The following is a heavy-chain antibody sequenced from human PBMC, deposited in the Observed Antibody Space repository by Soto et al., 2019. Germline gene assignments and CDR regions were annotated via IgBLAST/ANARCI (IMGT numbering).Heavy chain of an antibody. CDR1: GFTFSSYA. J-gene: IGHJ4*02. Sequence: GGSLRLSCAASGFTFSSYAMSWVRQAPGKGLEWVSAISGSGGSTYYADSVKGRFTISRDNSKNTLYLQMNSLGAEDTAVYYWAKVGGDTMVRGVIEHLRAKYYFDYWGQGTLVTVSS. D-gene: IGHD3-10*01. CDR2: ISGSGGST. V-gene: IGHV3-23*01. CDR3: AKVGGDTMVRGVIEHLRAKYYFDY.